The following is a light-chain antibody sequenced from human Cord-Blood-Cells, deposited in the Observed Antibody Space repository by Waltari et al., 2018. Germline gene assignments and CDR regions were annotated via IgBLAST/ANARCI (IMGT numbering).Light chain of an antibody. CDR1: QSVSSY. V-gene: IGKV3-11*01. CDR3: QQRSNWPGFT. J-gene: IGKJ3*01. Sequence: IVLTRSPATLSLSPGERATLSCRASQSVSSYLAWYQQKPGQAPRLLIYDASNRATGIPARFSGSGSGTDFTLTISSLEPEDFAVYYCQQRSNWPGFTFGPGTKVDIK. CDR2: DAS.